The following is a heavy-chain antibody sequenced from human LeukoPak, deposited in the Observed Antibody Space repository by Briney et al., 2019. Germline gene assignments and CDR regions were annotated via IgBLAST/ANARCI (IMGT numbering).Heavy chain of an antibody. D-gene: IGHD3-22*01. J-gene: IGHJ4*02. CDR1: GFTFSNYW. Sequence: GGSLRLSCVASGFTFSNYWMSWVRQAPGKGLEWVANIKQDGSEKYYVDSVKGRFTISRDNAKNSLYLQMNSLRAEDTAVYYCTRAGAYYYDSSGSDYWGRGTLVTVSS. CDR2: IKQDGSEK. CDR3: TRAGAYYYDSSGSDY. V-gene: IGHV3-7*01.